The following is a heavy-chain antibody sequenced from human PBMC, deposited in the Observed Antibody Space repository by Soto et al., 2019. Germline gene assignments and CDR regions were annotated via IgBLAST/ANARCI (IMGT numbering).Heavy chain of an antibody. V-gene: IGHV1-2*02. CDR3: GRGRSGQIVVFY. Sequence: ASVKVSCKASGYTFTGHHIHWVRQAPEQGPEWMGEIGPETGATRYAQKFQGRVTMTRDMSITTVYVELNNLSPDDTAVYYCGRGRSGQIVVFYWGQGTPVTVSS. CDR1: GYTFTGHH. J-gene: IGHJ4*02. CDR2: IGPETGAT. D-gene: IGHD1-26*01.